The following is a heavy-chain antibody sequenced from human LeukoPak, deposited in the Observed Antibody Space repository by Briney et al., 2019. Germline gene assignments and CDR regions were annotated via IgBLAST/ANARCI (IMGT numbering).Heavy chain of an antibody. CDR3: ARVGGETAFDY. J-gene: IGHJ4*02. CDR2: IIPILGIA. V-gene: IGHV1-69*04. D-gene: IGHD2-21*02. Sequence: SVKVSCKASGGTFSSYAIGWVRQAPGQGLEWMGRIIPILGIANYAQKFQGRVTITADKSTSTAYMELSSLRSEDTAVYYCARVGGETAFDYWGQGTLVTVSS. CDR1: GGTFSSYA.